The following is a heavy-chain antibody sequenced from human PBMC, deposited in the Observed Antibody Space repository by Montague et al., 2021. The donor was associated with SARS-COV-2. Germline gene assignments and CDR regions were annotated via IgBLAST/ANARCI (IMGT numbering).Heavy chain of an antibody. D-gene: IGHD2-8*02. V-gene: IGHV4-39*01. CDR3: ASRRWGGVVKAKGDAFDI. Sequence: SESLSLTCTVSGGSITSSSYYWGWIRQPPGKGLEWIGTIFYTGNTYYNPSLKSRVTISVDTSKNQFSLKLSSVSAADTAVFYYASRRWGGVVKAKGDAFDIWGHGTMVTVSS. J-gene: IGHJ3*02. CDR1: GGSITSSSYY. CDR2: IFYTGNT.